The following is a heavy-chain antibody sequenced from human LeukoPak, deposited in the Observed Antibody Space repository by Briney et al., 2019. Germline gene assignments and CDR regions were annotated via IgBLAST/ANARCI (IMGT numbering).Heavy chain of an antibody. CDR3: AKRYCSGGSCQGWFDP. D-gene: IGHD2-15*01. CDR2: ISGSGDVT. Sequence: GGSLRLSCAASGFTFSSYAMSWVRQAPGKGLEWVSVISGSGDVTYYSDSVKGRFTISRDNSKNTLYLQMSSLRAEDTAVYYCAKRYCSGGSCQGWFDPWGQGTLVTVSS. V-gene: IGHV3-23*01. J-gene: IGHJ5*02. CDR1: GFTFSSYA.